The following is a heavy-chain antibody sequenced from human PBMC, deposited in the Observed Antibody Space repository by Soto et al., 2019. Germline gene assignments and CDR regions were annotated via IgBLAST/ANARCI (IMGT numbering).Heavy chain of an antibody. Sequence: GGSLRLSCAASGFTFSDYYMSWIRQDPGKGLEWVSYISSSSSYTNYADSVKGRFTISRDNSKNSLYLQMNSLRAEDTAVYYCARDAGTAMVRSRAFDIWGQGTMVTVSS. V-gene: IGHV3-11*06. J-gene: IGHJ3*02. CDR1: GFTFSDYY. CDR3: ARDAGTAMVRSRAFDI. D-gene: IGHD5-18*01. CDR2: ISSSSSYT.